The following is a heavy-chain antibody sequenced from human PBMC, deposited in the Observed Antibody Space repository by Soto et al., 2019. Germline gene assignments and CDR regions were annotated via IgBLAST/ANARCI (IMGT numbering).Heavy chain of an antibody. D-gene: IGHD2-2*01. J-gene: IGHJ6*02. CDR3: ARDFISPAAAGGMDV. CDR2: ISSSSSYI. V-gene: IGHV3-21*01. CDR1: GFTFSSYS. Sequence: GGSLRLSCAASGFTFSSYSMNWVRQAPGKGLEWVSSISSSSSYIYYADSVKGRFTISRDNAKNSLYLQMNSLRAEDTAVYYCARDFISPAAAGGMDVWGQGTTVTVSS.